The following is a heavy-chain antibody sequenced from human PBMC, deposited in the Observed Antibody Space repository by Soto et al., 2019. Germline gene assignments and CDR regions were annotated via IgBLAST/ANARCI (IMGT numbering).Heavy chain of an antibody. CDR2: ISSSSSYI. D-gene: IGHD3-22*01. CDR3: ASHPRDSSGYWYYFDY. CDR1: GFTFSSYS. Sequence: EVQLVESGGGLVQPGGSLRLSCAASGFTFSSYSMNWVRQAPGKGLEWVSSISSSSSYIYYADSVKGRFNISRDNANNSLYLQMNSLRAEDTAVYYCASHPRDSSGYWYYFDYWGQGTLVTVSS. J-gene: IGHJ4*02. V-gene: IGHV3-21*01.